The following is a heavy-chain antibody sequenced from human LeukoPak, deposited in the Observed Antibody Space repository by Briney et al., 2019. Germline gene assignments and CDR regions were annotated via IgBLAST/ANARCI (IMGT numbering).Heavy chain of an antibody. J-gene: IGHJ4*02. D-gene: IGHD7-27*01. V-gene: IGHV3-11*01. CDR2: ISSSGGTI. CDR1: GFTFSDSY. Sequence: GGSLRLSCAASGFTFSDSYMSWIRQVPGKGLEWISYISSSGGTIYYADSVKGRFTISRDNAKNSLYLQMNSLRAKDTAVYYCAKEGGDWGEGYFDYWGQGTLVTVSS. CDR3: AKEGGDWGEGYFDY.